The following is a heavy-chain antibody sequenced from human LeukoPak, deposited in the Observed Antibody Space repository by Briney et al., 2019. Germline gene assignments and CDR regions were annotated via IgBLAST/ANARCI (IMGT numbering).Heavy chain of an antibody. D-gene: IGHD3-16*02. J-gene: IGHJ4*02. CDR1: GGSISSSSYY. V-gene: IGHV4-39*01. Sequence: PSETLSLTCAVSGGSISSSSYYWGWIRQPPGKGLEWIGSIYYSGSTYFNPSLKSRVTISVDTSKNQFSLKLSSVTAADTAVYYCASSGLRFGELSHNFDYWGQGTLVTVSS. CDR2: IYYSGST. CDR3: ASSGLRFGELSHNFDY.